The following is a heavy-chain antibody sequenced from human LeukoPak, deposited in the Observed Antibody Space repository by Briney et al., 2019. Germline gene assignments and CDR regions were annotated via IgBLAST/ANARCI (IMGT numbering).Heavy chain of an antibody. J-gene: IGHJ5*02. CDR1: GFSFSSYS. V-gene: IGHV3-23*01. D-gene: IGHD2-2*01. CDR2: ITGSGDNT. CDR3: AKEPREYCSSSSCPNWLDH. Sequence: PGGSLRLSCAASGFSFSSYSMSWVRQAPGKGLEWVSTITGSGDNTFYADSVKGRLTISRDNSKNTLYLQMNSLGPEDTAVYYCAKEPREYCSSSSCPNWLDHWGQGTLVTVSS.